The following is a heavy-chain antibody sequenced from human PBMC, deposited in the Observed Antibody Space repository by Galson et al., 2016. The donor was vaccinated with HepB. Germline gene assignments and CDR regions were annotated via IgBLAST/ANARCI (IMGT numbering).Heavy chain of an antibody. V-gene: IGHV4-59*08. J-gene: IGHJ6*02. D-gene: IGHD1-26*01. Sequence: TLSLTCTVSSDSLSNYYWSWIRQPPGKGLEWIGYIYYSGSTSYKPSLKSRVTISLDTSKNQFSLMIHSVTAAGTAVYYCARTSGSYFYYFGMDVWGQGTTVTVSS. CDR3: ARTSGSYFYYFGMDV. CDR1: SDSLSNYY. CDR2: IYYSGST.